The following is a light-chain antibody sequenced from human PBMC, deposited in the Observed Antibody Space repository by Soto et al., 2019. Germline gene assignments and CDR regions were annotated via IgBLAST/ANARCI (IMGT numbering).Light chain of an antibody. V-gene: IGKV3-15*01. CDR1: QSVSIK. CDR2: DTS. J-gene: IGKJ5*01. CDR3: QQYNNGPPIT. Sequence: EIVMPQSPATLSVSPGERATLSCMASQSVSIKLSWYQQKPGQAPRLLIYDTSTRATGIPARFSGSGSGTEFTLTISSLQSEDFAVYYCQQYNNGPPITFGPGTRLEI.